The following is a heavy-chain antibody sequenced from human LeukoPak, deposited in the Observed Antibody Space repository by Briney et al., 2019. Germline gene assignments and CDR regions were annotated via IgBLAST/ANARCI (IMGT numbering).Heavy chain of an antibody. CDR3: ARAPPGGPGDYYYMDV. CDR2: IYDSGST. Sequence: SETLSLTCTVSGYSISTGYYWGWIRQPPGKGLDWIASIYDSGSTYYNPSLKTRVTISVDTSKNQFSLKLSSVTAADTAVYYCARAPPGGPGDYYYMDVWGKGTTVTVSS. J-gene: IGHJ6*03. D-gene: IGHD3-10*01. CDR1: GYSISTGYY. V-gene: IGHV4-38-2*02.